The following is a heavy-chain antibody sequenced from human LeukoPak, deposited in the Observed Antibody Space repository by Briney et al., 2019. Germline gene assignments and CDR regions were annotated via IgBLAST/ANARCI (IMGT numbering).Heavy chain of an antibody. D-gene: IGHD3-3*01. V-gene: IGHV4-34*01. Sequence: SETLSLTCAVYGGSFSGHYWSWIRQSPGKGLEWIGEIYHSGSTNYNPSLKSRVTISVDKSKNQFSLKLSSVTAADTAVYYCAKEDYDDSGAWYFDLWGRGTLVTVSS. J-gene: IGHJ2*01. CDR3: AKEDYDDSGAWYFDL. CDR2: IYHSGST. CDR1: GGSFSGHY.